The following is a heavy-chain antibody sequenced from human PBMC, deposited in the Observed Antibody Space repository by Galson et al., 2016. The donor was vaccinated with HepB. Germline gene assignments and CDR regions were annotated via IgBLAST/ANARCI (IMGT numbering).Heavy chain of an antibody. CDR2: ITGSGDTT. Sequence: SLRLSCAASGFSFSISGMSWVRQTPGRGLEWVSGITGSGDTTHYADSVKGRFIISRDNSKHTLYLFMNNLRAGDTAVYYCGKHGGFDYWGQGALVTVSS. CDR3: GKHGGFDY. D-gene: IGHD3-16*01. CDR1: GFSFSISG. J-gene: IGHJ4*02. V-gene: IGHV3-23*01.